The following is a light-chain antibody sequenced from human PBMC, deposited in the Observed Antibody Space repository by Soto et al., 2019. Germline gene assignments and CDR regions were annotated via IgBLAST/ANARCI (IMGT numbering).Light chain of an antibody. J-gene: IGKJ1*01. CDR2: WAS. Sequence: IVMTQSPDSLAVSLGESATINCKSSQSVLYSSNNKNYLGWYQQKPGQPPKLLIYWASARESGVTDRFSGSGYGNGLSVTISSVQNEDEAVYYSQQYYSGPWTFALGTKVEIX. CDR3: QQYYSGPWT. CDR1: QSVLYSSNNKNY. V-gene: IGKV4-1*01.